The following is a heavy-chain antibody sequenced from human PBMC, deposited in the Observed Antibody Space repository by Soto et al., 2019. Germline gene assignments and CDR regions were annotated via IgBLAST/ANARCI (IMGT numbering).Heavy chain of an antibody. Sequence: SETLSLTCTVSGGSISSSSYYWGWIRQPPGKGLEWIGSIYYSGSTYYNPSLKSRVTISVDTSKNQFSLKLSSVTAADTAVYYCARRLNVDTAMVTPFNWFDPWGQGTLVTVSS. CDR3: ARRLNVDTAMVTPFNWFDP. CDR1: GGSISSSSYY. V-gene: IGHV4-39*01. CDR2: IYYSGST. J-gene: IGHJ5*02. D-gene: IGHD5-18*01.